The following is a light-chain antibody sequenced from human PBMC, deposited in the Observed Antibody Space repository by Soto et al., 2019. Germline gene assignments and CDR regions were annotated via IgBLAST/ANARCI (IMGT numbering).Light chain of an antibody. V-gene: IGLV2-14*01. J-gene: IGLJ2*01. CDR2: DVS. CDR3: SSYTTSSTVV. CDR1: SSDVTTYNY. Sequence: QSALTQPASVSGSPGQSITISCTGTSSDVTTYNYVSWYQHHPGKAPKLIIYDVSNRPSGVSNRFSGSKSGNTASLTISGLQADDEADYNCSSYTTSSTVVFGGGTKLTVL.